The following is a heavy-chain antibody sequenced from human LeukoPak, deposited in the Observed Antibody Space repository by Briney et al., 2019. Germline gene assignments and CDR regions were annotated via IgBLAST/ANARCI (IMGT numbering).Heavy chain of an antibody. D-gene: IGHD1-7*01. Sequence: PGRSLRLSCAASGFTFSSYGMHWVRQAPGKGLEWVAVIWYDGSNKYYADSVKGRFTISRDNSKNTLYLQMNSLRAEDTAVYYCARDFRTTQYYFDYWGQGTLVTVSS. CDR3: ARDFRTTQYYFDY. CDR2: IWYDGSNK. V-gene: IGHV3-33*01. J-gene: IGHJ4*02. CDR1: GFTFSSYG.